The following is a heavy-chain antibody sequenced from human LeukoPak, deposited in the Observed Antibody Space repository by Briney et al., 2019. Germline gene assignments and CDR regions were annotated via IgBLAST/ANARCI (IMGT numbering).Heavy chain of an antibody. Sequence: SVKVSCKASGGTFSSYAISWVRQAPGQGLEWMGGIIPIFGTANYAQKFQGRVTITADKSTSTAYMELSSLRSEDTAVYYCAHATYYYDSSGYYYNIFDYWGQGTLVTVSS. CDR2: IIPIFGTA. J-gene: IGHJ4*02. V-gene: IGHV1-69*06. CDR3: AHATYYYDSSGYYYNIFDY. D-gene: IGHD3-22*01. CDR1: GGTFSSYA.